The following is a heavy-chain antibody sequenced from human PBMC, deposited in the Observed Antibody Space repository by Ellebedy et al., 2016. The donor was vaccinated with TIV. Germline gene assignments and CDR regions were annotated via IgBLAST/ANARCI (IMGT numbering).Heavy chain of an antibody. D-gene: IGHD3-3*01. Sequence: PGGSLRLSYAASGFTFSSYSMHWVRQAPGKGLEWVAAISYDGTDKYYADSLKGRFTISRDNSRNTLYLQMNSLRAEDKAVYYCVRELMLGVLDYWGQGTLVTVSS. CDR3: VRELMLGVLDY. V-gene: IGHV3-30-3*01. J-gene: IGHJ4*02. CDR1: GFTFSSYS. CDR2: ISYDGTDK.